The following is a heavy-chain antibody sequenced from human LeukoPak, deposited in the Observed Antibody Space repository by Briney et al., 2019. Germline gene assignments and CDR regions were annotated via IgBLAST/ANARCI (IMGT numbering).Heavy chain of an antibody. J-gene: IGHJ3*02. V-gene: IGHV3-23*01. CDR2: ISGTGGNT. D-gene: IGHD2-2*03. Sequence: GGSLRLSCAASGFTFSSYAMSWVRQAPGKGLEWVSGISGTGGNTYYADSVKGRFTISRDNAKNSLYLQMNSLRAEDTAVYYCARVGIVVVPAAKDAFDIWGQGTMVTVSS. CDR3: ARVGIVVVPAAKDAFDI. CDR1: GFTFSSYA.